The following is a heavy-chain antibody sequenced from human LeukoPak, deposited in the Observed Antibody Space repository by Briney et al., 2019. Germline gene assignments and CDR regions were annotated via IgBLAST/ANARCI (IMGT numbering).Heavy chain of an antibody. CDR2: ITGSGGST. Sequence: GGSLRLSCAASGFIFSSYEMNWVRQAPGKGLEWVSAITGSGGSTYYADSVKGRFTISRDNSKNTLYLQMNSLRGEDTAVYYCTKDRDTGEYFADYWGQGTLVTVSS. J-gene: IGHJ4*02. D-gene: IGHD2-8*02. V-gene: IGHV3-23*01. CDR1: GFIFSSYE. CDR3: TKDRDTGEYFADY.